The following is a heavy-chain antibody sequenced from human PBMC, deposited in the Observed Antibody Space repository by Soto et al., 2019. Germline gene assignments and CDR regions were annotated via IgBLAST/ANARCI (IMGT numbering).Heavy chain of an antibody. Sequence: DVQLVESGGGLMQPGESLRLSCAASGLTVSGKKYVAWVRQAPGKGLEWVSALYDVDGSFYADSVKGRFTISRDNAKNSLYLQMNSLRAEDTAVYFCSRDVVAGAKALNYWGQGTLVTVSS. CDR3: SRDVVAGAKALNY. CDR1: GLTVSGKKY. D-gene: IGHD1-26*01. V-gene: IGHV3-53*01. CDR2: LYDVDGS. J-gene: IGHJ4*02.